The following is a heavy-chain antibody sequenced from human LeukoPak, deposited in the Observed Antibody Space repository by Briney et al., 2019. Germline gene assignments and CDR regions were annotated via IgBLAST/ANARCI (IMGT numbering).Heavy chain of an antibody. D-gene: IGHD6-19*01. CDR2: ISYDGSNK. CDR3: AKEQAVAGTPFDY. J-gene: IGHJ4*02. V-gene: IGHV3-30*18. CDR1: GFTFSSYG. Sequence: PGRSLRLSCAASGFTFSSYGMHWVRQAPGKGLEWVAVISYDGSNKYYADSVKGRFTISRDNSKNTLYLQMNSLRAEDTAVYYCAKEQAVAGTPFDYWGQGTLVTASS.